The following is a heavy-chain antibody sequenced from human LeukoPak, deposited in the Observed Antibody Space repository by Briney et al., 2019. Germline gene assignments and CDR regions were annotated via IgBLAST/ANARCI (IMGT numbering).Heavy chain of an antibody. Sequence: ASVKVSCKASGGTFSSYTITWVRQAPGQGLEWMGGIIPIFGSANYAQKFQGRVTITADESTSTAYMELSSLRSEDTAVYYCATATMVRDVHFDYWGQGTLVTVSS. CDR2: IIPIFGSA. D-gene: IGHD3-10*01. V-gene: IGHV1-69*13. CDR3: ATATMVRDVHFDY. J-gene: IGHJ4*02. CDR1: GGTFSSYT.